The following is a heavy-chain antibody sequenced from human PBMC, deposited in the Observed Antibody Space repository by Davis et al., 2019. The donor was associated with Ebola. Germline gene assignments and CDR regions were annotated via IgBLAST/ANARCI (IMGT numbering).Heavy chain of an antibody. CDR3: ARLLPRFWSGYYKGYFDY. D-gene: IGHD3-3*01. CDR1: GGTFSSYA. Sequence: SVKVSCKASGGTFSSYAISWVRQAPGQGLEWMGGIIPIFGTANYAQKFQGRVTITADESTSTAYMELSSLRSEDTAVYYCARLLPRFWSGYYKGYFDYWGQGTLVTVSS. V-gene: IGHV1-69*13. J-gene: IGHJ4*02. CDR2: IIPIFGTA.